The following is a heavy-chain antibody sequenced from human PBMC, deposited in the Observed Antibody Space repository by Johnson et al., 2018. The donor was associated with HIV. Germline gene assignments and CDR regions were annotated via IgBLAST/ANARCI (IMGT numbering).Heavy chain of an antibody. Sequence: VQLVESGGGVVQPGRSLRLSCAASGFTFSSYAMSWVRQAPGKGLEWVSAISGSGGSTYYGDSVKGRFNIPRDNSKNTLYLQMNSLRAEETAVYYCAKKALRDVDAFDIWCQGIMVTVSA. D-gene: IGHD2-21*02. V-gene: IGHV3-23*04. CDR1: GFTFSSYA. J-gene: IGHJ3*02. CDR2: ISGSGGST. CDR3: AKKALRDVDAFDI.